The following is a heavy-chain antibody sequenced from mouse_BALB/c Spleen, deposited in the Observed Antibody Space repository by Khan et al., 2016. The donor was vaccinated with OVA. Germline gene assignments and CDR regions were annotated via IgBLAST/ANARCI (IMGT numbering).Heavy chain of an antibody. J-gene: IGHJ2*01. CDR3: ATYDYGSSRYFDD. Sequence: VQLKQSGAELVKPGASVKLSCTLSGFNIKDTYMHWVKQRPEQGLEWIGRIDPANGNTKYDPKFQGKATITADTSSNPAYLQLSSLTSEDTDVYYCATYDYGSSRYFDDWGQGTTLTVSS. CDR2: IDPANGNT. CDR1: GFNIKDTY. D-gene: IGHD1-1*01. V-gene: IGHV14-3*02.